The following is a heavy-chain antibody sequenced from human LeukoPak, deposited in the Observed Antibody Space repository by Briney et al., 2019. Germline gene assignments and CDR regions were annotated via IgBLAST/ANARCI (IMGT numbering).Heavy chain of an antibody. Sequence: PSETLSLTCAVYGGSFSGYYWSWIRQPPGKGLEWIGEINHSGSTNYNPSLKSRVTISVDTSKNQFSLKLSSVTAADTAVYYCARRQWLVHRKYGMDVWGQGTTVTVSS. J-gene: IGHJ6*02. CDR3: ARRQWLVHRKYGMDV. D-gene: IGHD6-19*01. V-gene: IGHV4-34*01. CDR1: GGSFSGYY. CDR2: INHSGST.